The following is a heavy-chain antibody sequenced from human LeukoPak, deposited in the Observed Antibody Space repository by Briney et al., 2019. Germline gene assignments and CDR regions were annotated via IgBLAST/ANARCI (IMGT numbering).Heavy chain of an antibody. CDR3: TRADRLHGGPYLIGP. CDR2: INPNSGGT. V-gene: IGHV1-2*02. Sequence: ASVKVSCKTSGYSFTDYYMHWVRQAPGQGLEWMGWINPNSGGTSSAQKFQGRVTMTRDTSITTVYMEVSWLTSDDTAIYYCTRADRLHGGPYLIGPWGQGTLVTVS. CDR1: GYSFTDYY. D-gene: IGHD2-21*01. J-gene: IGHJ5*02.